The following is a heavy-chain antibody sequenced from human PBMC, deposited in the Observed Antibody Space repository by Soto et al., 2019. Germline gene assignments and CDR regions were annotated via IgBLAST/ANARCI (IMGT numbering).Heavy chain of an antibody. CDR1: GSSISSGGYY. CDR2: IYYSGST. J-gene: IGHJ5*02. CDR3: ARGGSVCSGGSCYLNWFDP. D-gene: IGHD2-15*01. Sequence: SETLSLTCTVSGSSISSGGYYWSWIRQHPGKGLEWIGYIYYSGSTYYNPSLKSRVTISVDTSKNQFSLKLSSVTAADTAVYYCARGGSVCSGGSCYLNWFDPWGQGTLVTVSS. V-gene: IGHV4-31*03.